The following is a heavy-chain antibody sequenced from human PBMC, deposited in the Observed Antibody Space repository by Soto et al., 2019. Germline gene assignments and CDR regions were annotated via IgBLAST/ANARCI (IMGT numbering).Heavy chain of an antibody. D-gene: IGHD3-10*01. CDR3: ARGVAPDITMVRGVEDY. V-gene: IGHV3-21*01. J-gene: IGHJ4*02. Sequence: EVQLVESGGGLVKPGGSLRLSCAASGFTFSSYSMNWVRQAPGKGLEWVSSISSSSSYIYYADSVKGRFTISRDNAKNSLYLQMNSLRAEDTAVYYCARGVAPDITMVRGVEDYWGQGTLVTVSS. CDR2: ISSSSSYI. CDR1: GFTFSSYS.